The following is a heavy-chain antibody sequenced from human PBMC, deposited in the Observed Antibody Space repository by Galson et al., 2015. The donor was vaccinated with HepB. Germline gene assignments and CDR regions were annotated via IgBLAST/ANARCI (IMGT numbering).Heavy chain of an antibody. CDR1: GDSVSTDSAV. J-gene: IGHJ4*02. Sequence: CAISGDSVSTDSAVWNWIRQSPSRRLEWLGRTYYRSRWYYEYAVSLKSRITIKPDTSRNHLSLQLNSLTPEDTAVYYCVREWGVPGYNYFDYWGQGSLVTVPS. D-gene: IGHD3-16*01. CDR2: TYYRSRWYY. V-gene: IGHV6-1*01. CDR3: VREWGVPGYNYFDY.